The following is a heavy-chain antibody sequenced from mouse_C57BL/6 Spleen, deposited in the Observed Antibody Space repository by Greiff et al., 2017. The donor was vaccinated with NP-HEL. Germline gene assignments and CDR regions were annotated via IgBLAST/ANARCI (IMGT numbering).Heavy chain of an antibody. Sequence: QVQLKESGAELARPGASVKLSCKASGYTFTSYGISWVKQRTGQGLEWIGEIYPRSGNTYYNEKFKGKATLTADKSSSTAYMELRSLTSEDSAVYFCARGELGYAMDYWGQGTSVTVSS. CDR3: ARGELGYAMDY. J-gene: IGHJ4*01. D-gene: IGHD4-1*01. CDR2: IYPRSGNT. V-gene: IGHV1-81*01. CDR1: GYTFTSYG.